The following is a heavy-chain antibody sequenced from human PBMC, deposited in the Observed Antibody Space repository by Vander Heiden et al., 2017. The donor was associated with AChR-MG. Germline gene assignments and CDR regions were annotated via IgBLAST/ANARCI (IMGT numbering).Heavy chain of an antibody. CDR2: IYHSGST. CDR1: GGSISSSNW. CDR3: ARDKKPRVRGKNYYYGMDV. J-gene: IGHJ6*02. D-gene: IGHD3-10*01. Sequence: QVQLQESGPGLVKPSGTLSLTCAVSGGSISSSNWWSWVRQPPGKGLGWIGEIYHSGSTNYNPSLKSRVTISVDKSKNQFSLKLSSVTAADTAVYYCARDKKPRVRGKNYYYGMDVWGQGTTVTVSS. V-gene: IGHV4-4*02.